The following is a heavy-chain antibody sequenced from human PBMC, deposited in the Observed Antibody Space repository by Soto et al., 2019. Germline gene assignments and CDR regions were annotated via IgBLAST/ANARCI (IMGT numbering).Heavy chain of an antibody. CDR2: IYYSGST. CDR1: GGSISSYY. Sequence: QVQLQESGPGLVKPSETLSLTCTVSGGSISSYYWSWIRQPPGKGLEWIGYIYYSGSTNYNPSLKSRVTLSVDTSKNQFSLKLSSVTAADTAVYYCARHSPYYYDSSGYYYDGAFDIWGQGTMVTVSS. J-gene: IGHJ3*02. V-gene: IGHV4-59*08. CDR3: ARHSPYYYDSSGYYYDGAFDI. D-gene: IGHD3-22*01.